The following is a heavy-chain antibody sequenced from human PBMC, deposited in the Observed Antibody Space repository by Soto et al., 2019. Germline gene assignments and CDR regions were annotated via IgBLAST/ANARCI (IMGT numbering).Heavy chain of an antibody. J-gene: IGHJ4*02. V-gene: IGHV2-5*01. Sequence: QITLKESGPTLVKPTQTLTLTCTFSGFSLSTSGVGVGWIRQPPGKALEWLALIYWNDDKRYSPSLKSRLTITKDTSKNQVVLTMTNMDPVDTATYYCAHRRPSPYSSSSDFDYWGQGTLVTVSS. CDR1: GFSLSTSGVG. CDR2: IYWNDDK. D-gene: IGHD6-6*01. CDR3: AHRRPSPYSSSSDFDY.